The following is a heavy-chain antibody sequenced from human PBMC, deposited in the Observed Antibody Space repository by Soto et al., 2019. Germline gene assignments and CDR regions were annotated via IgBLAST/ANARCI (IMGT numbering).Heavy chain of an antibody. CDR2: INPSGGST. J-gene: IGHJ6*02. CDR3: ARDTDYYDILTGYPPPDYYYYGMDV. Sequence: GASVKVSCKASGYSFASYYMHWVRQAPGQGLEWMGIINPSGGSTSYAQKFQGRVTMTRDTYTSTVYMELSSLRSADTAVYYCARDTDYYDILTGYPPPDYYYYGMDVWGQGTTVTVSS. V-gene: IGHV1-46*01. CDR1: GYSFASYY. D-gene: IGHD3-9*01.